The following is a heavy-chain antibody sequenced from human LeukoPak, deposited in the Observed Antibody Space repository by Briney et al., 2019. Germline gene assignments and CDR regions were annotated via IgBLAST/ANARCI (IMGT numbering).Heavy chain of an antibody. J-gene: IGHJ1*01. CDR1: GGSINNYY. CDR2: IYYSGST. D-gene: IGHD2-15*01. CDR3: ARWSLGYCSGGSCYPAEYFQH. Sequence: SETLSLTCTVSGGSINNYYWSWIRQPPGEGLEWIGYIYYSGSTTYNPSLKSRVTISVDTSKNQFSLKLSSVTAADTAVYYCARWSLGYCSGGSCYPAEYFQHWGQGTLVTVSS. V-gene: IGHV4-59*01.